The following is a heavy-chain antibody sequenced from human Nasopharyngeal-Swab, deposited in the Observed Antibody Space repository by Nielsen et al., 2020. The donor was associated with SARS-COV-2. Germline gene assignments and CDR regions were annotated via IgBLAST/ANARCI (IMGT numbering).Heavy chain of an antibody. Sequence: GESLKISCAASGFTFISYAMSWVRQAPGKGLEWVSTISGGSDNTYYADSVKGRFTIPRDNSKNTLYLRLNSLRAEDTAVYYCARDGLDYDFWSAYFMDVWGQGTTVTVSS. CDR2: ISGGSDNT. J-gene: IGHJ6*02. CDR1: GFTFISYA. D-gene: IGHD3-3*01. V-gene: IGHV3-23*01. CDR3: ARDGLDYDFWSAYFMDV.